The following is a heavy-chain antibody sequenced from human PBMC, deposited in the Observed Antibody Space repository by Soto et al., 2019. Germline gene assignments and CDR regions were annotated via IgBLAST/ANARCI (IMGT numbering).Heavy chain of an antibody. J-gene: IGHJ3*01. D-gene: IGHD2-21*01. CDR3: KRLAYPSFAFDV. CDR2: IKTKADNYAT. Sequence: GGSLRLSCAASWLTFSGSAMHWVRQASGKGLEWVGRIKTKADNYATAYAASVKGRFTISGDDSRNTAYLQMNSLKTEDTAVYYCKRLAYPSFAFDVWGQGTLVTVSS. V-gene: IGHV3-73*01. CDR1: WLTFSGSA.